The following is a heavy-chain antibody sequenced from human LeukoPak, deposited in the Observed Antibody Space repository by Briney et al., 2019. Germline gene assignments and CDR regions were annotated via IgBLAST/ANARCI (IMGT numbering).Heavy chain of an antibody. CDR2: IIPIFGTA. Sequence: GASVKVSCKASGGTFSSYAISWVRQAPGQGLEWMGGIIPIFGTANYAQKFQGRVTITADESTSTAYMELSSLRSEDTAVYYCARSRSGYDFWGGYYLDYWGQGTLVTVSS. CDR3: ARSRSGYDFWGGYYLDY. J-gene: IGHJ4*02. V-gene: IGHV1-69*13. D-gene: IGHD3-3*01. CDR1: GGTFSSYA.